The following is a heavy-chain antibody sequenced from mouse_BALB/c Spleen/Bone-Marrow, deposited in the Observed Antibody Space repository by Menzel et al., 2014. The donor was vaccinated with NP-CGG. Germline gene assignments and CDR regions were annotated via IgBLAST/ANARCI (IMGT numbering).Heavy chain of an antibody. J-gene: IGHJ3*01. CDR2: IDPSTGHT. V-gene: IGHV1-7*01. CDR3: ARPYRYDKEFAY. CDR1: GFPFTTYW. D-gene: IGHD2-14*01. Sequence: QVQLQQSGAELAKPGVSVKMSCKASGFPFTTYWMHWFKQRPGHGLEWIGYIDPSTGHTEYNQNFKDKATLTADKSSSTAYMQLSSLTSEDSAVYYCARPYRYDKEFAYWGQGTLVTVSA.